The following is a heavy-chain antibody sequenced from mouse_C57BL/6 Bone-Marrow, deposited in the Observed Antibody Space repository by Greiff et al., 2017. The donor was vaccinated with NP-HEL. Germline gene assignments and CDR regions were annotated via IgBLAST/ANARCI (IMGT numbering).Heavy chain of an antibody. CDR3: ARYYGSSPYYYAMDY. D-gene: IGHD1-1*01. CDR2: INYDGSST. V-gene: IGHV5-16*01. J-gene: IGHJ4*01. CDR1: GFTFSDYY. Sequence: EVKLMESEGGLVQPGSSMKLSCTASGFTFSDYYMAWVRQVPEKGLEWVANINYDGSSTYYLDSLKSRFIISRDNAKNILYLQMSSLKSEDTATYYCARYYGSSPYYYAMDYWGQGTSVTVSS.